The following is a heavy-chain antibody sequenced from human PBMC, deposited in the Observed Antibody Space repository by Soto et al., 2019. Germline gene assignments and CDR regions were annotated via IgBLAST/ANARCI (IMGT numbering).Heavy chain of an antibody. CDR3: ARTKCSGGSCSSWSTDY. J-gene: IGHJ4*01. Sequence: SETLSLTCTVSGGSITTGGYYWSWIRQLPGKGLEWIGHRYYSESTYYNPSLKSRVSISLDTSKNQFSLKLSFVTAADTAMYYCARTKCSGGSCSSWSTDY. CDR1: GGSITTGGYY. V-gene: IGHV4-31*03. CDR2: RYYSEST. D-gene: IGHD2-15*01.